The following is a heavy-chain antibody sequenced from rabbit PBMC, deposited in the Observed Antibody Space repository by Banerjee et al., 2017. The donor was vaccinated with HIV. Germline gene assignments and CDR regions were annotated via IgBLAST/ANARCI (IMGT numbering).Heavy chain of an antibody. CDR1: GFTLSRYW. D-gene: IGHD4-1*01. V-gene: IGHV1S45*01. CDR3: ARGDGGSSDWGGL. Sequence: QEQLEESGGGLVKPEGSLTLTCKASGFTLSRYWMFWVRQTPGKGLEWIASIAADSRTHYASWVNGRFTISRTSSTTVTLQMTSLTAADTATYFCARGDGGSSDWGGLWGPGTLVTVS. J-gene: IGHJ6*01. CDR2: IAADSRT.